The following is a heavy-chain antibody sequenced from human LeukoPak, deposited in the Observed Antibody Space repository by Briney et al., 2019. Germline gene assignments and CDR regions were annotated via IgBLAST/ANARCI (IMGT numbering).Heavy chain of an antibody. Sequence: TAGSLSLTCAVYGGSFSGYYWSWIRQPPGKGLEWIGEMNHSGSTNYNPSLKSRVTISVDTSKNQFSLKLSSVTAADTAVYYCARETNRFDPWGQGTLVTVSS. CDR3: ARETNRFDP. J-gene: IGHJ5*02. CDR1: GGSFSGYY. D-gene: IGHD2-8*01. V-gene: IGHV4-34*01. CDR2: MNHSGST.